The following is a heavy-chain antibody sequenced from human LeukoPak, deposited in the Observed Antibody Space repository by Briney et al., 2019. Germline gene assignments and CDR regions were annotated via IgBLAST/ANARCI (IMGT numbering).Heavy chain of an antibody. D-gene: IGHD3-3*01. CDR1: GFTLSSYD. CDR2: ISRSGTTI. Sequence: GGSLRLSCAASGFTLSSYDMNWVRQAPGKGLEWISYISRSGTTIYYADSVKGRFTISSDNAKNSLYLQMNSLRAEDTAVYYCASLRPGVSYWGQGTLVTVSS. V-gene: IGHV3-48*03. J-gene: IGHJ4*02. CDR3: ASLRPGVSY.